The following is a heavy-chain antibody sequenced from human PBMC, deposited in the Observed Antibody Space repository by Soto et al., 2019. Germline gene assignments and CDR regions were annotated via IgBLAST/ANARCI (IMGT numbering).Heavy chain of an antibody. V-gene: IGHV3-48*03. CDR1: GFTFSSYE. CDR3: AREVKGYFDY. J-gene: IGHJ4*02. Sequence: GGSLRLSCAGSGFTFSSYEMNWVRQAPGKGLEWVSYISSSGSTIYYADSVKGRFTISRDNAKNSLYLQMNSLRAEDTAVYYCAREVKGYFDYWGQGTLVTVSS. CDR2: ISSSGSTI.